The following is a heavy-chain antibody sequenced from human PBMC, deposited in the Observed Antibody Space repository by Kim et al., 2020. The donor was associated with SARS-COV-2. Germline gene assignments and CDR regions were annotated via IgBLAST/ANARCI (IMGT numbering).Heavy chain of an antibody. CDR2: LYYSGST. CDR1: GGSITSGYYY. Sequence: SETLSLTCTVSGGSITSGYYYWSWIRQHPGKGLEWIGYLYYSGSTYYNPSLKSRVTISVATSKNQFTLSLISVTGADTSMYYCARRGPYAILPGYYNYF. J-gene: IGHJ2*01. CDR3: ARRGPYAILPGYYNYF. V-gene: IGHV4-31*03. D-gene: IGHD3-9*01.